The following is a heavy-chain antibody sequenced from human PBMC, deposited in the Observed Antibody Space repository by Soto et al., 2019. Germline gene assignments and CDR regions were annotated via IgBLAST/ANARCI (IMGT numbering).Heavy chain of an antibody. D-gene: IGHD1-26*01. Sequence: GGSLRLSCAASGFTFSSYSMNWVRQAPGKGLEWVSYISSSSSTIYYADSVKGRFTISRDNAKNSLYLQMNSLRDEDTAVYYCARMVGATSYLNWFDPWGQGTLVTVSS. V-gene: IGHV3-48*02. CDR2: ISSSSSTI. CDR3: ARMVGATSYLNWFDP. J-gene: IGHJ5*02. CDR1: GFTFSSYS.